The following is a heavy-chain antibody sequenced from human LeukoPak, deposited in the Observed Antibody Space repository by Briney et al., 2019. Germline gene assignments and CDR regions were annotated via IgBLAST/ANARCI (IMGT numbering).Heavy chain of an antibody. J-gene: IGHJ4*02. CDR2: IYYSGST. CDR1: GGSISSSSYY. D-gene: IGHD3-10*01. V-gene: IGHV4-39*01. Sequence: SETLSLTCTVSGGSISSSSYYWGWIRQPPGKGLEWIGSIYYSGSTYYNPSLKSRVTISVDTSKNQFSLKLSSVTAADTAVYYCARFSGSYYTAGDYWGQGTLVTVSS. CDR3: ARFSGSYYTAGDY.